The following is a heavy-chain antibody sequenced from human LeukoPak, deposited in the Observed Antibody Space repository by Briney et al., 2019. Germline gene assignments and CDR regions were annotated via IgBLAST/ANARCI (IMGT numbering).Heavy chain of an antibody. J-gene: IGHJ4*02. D-gene: IGHD3-10*01. CDR3: ARGEGHWFGELLYVDY. CDR2: MNPNSGNT. V-gene: IGHV1-8*01. Sequence: EASVKVSCKASGYTFTSYDINWVRQATGQGLEWMGWMNPNSGNTGYAQKFQGRVTMTRNTSISTAYMELSSLRSEDTAVYYCARGEGHWFGELLYVDYWGQGTLVTVSS. CDR1: GYTFTSYD.